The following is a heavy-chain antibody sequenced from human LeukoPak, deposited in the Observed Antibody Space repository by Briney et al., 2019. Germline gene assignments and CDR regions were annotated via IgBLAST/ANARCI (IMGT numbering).Heavy chain of an antibody. Sequence: GASVTVSCKASGYTFTSYYMHWVRQAPGQGLEWMGIINPSGGSTSYAQKFQGRVTMTRDTSTSTVYMELSILRSEDTAVYYCARAIGAAAGTSPAYYFDYWGQGTLVTVSS. CDR2: INPSGGST. CDR1: GYTFTSYY. D-gene: IGHD6-13*01. CDR3: ARAIGAAAGTSPAYYFDY. J-gene: IGHJ4*02. V-gene: IGHV1-46*01.